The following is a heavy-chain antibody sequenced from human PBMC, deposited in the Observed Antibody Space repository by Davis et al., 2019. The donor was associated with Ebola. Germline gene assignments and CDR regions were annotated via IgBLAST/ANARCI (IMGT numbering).Heavy chain of an antibody. V-gene: IGHV4-34*01. J-gene: IGHJ5*02. CDR2: INHSGNP. CDR3: ARMRPGWFDP. CDR1: GGSLSGYY. Sequence: PSETLSLTCAVHGGSLSGYYWTWIRQPPGKGLEWIGEINHSGNPNYNPSLNSRVTISVDTSKNQFSLKVTSVTAADTAIYYCARMRPGWFDPWGQGTLVAVSS. D-gene: IGHD3-10*01.